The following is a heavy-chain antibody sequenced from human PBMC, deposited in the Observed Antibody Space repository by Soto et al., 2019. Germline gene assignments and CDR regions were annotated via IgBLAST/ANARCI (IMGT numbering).Heavy chain of an antibody. CDR1: GGSISSYY. D-gene: IGHD1-1*01. CDR2: IYYSGSN. Sequence: SETLSLTCTVSGGSISSYYWSWIRQPPGKGLEWIGYIYYSGSNNYNPSLKSRVTISVDTSKNQFSLKLSSVTAADTAVYYCARGGGGTTHYYYGMDVWGQGTTVTVSS. CDR3: ARGGGGTTHYYYGMDV. J-gene: IGHJ6*02. V-gene: IGHV4-59*01.